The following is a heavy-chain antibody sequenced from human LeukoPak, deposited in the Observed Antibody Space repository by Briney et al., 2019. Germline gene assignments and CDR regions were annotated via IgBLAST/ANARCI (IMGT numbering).Heavy chain of an antibody. Sequence: PGGSLRLSCAASGFTLSSYSMIWVRQAPGKGLEGVSYISTGSSTIYYADSVKGRFTISRDNAKNSLYLQMNSLRDEDTAVYYCARDVERTGGTYYYGSGSPRGWGQGTLVTVSS. V-gene: IGHV3-48*02. CDR3: ARDVERTGGTYYYGSGSPRG. CDR1: GFTLSSYS. D-gene: IGHD3-10*01. J-gene: IGHJ4*02. CDR2: ISTGSSTI.